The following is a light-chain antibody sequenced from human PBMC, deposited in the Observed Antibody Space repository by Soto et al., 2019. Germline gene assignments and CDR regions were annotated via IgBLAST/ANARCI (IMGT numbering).Light chain of an antibody. J-gene: IGKJ4*01. V-gene: IGKV3-11*01. CDR2: DAS. Sequence: EIVLTQSPATLSLSPGDRATLSCRASQSVGSYLGWYQQRPGQAPRLLIYDASNRATGIPARFSGSGSGTDLTLTISSLEPEDFAVYYCQQRSDWPSTVGGGTKVEIK. CDR1: QSVGSY. CDR3: QQRSDWPST.